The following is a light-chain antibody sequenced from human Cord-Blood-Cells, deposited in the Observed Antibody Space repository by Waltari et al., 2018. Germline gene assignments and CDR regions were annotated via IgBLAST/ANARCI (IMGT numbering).Light chain of an antibody. CDR1: CSNIGSNT. V-gene: IGLV1-44*01. Sequence: QSVLTQPPSASGTPGQRVTISCSGSCSNIGSNTVNWYQQLPGPAPKLLIYSNNQRPSGVPDRFSGSKAGTSASLAISGLQSEDEADYYCAAWDDSLTGAVFGGGTQLTV. CDR3: AAWDDSLTGAV. J-gene: IGLJ7*01. CDR2: SNN.